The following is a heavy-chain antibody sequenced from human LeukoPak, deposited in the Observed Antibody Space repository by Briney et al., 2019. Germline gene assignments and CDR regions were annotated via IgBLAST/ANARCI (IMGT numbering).Heavy chain of an antibody. CDR1: GFTFSSYG. V-gene: IGHV3-30*03. D-gene: IGHD3-3*02. CDR3: ASKSGTHFA. J-gene: IGHJ5*02. Sequence: GRSLRLSCAASGFTFSSYGMHWVRQAPGKGLEWVAVISYDGSNKYYADSVKGRFTISRDNSKSTLYLQMNSLRAEDTAVYYCASKSGTHFAWGQGTLVTVSS. CDR2: ISYDGSNK.